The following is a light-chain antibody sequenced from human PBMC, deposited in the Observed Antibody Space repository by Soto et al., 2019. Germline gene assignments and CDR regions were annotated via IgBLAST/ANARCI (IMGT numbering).Light chain of an antibody. CDR2: DSS. Sequence: EIVLTQSPATLSLSPGERATLSCRASQSVGSSLAWYQQKPGTAPRILIKDSSSGATGIPARWSGMGSGTDCTLTVSCLGPADSAVYYWQQRHMWPITCSQGTRLENK. J-gene: IGKJ5*01. CDR1: QSVGSS. CDR3: QQRHMWPIT. V-gene: IGKV3-11*01.